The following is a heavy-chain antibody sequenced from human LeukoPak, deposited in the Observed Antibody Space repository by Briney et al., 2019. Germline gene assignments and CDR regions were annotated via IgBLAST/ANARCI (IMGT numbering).Heavy chain of an antibody. CDR1: GYTFTGYY. CDR2: INPNSGGT. CDR3: ARVKYYYGSGRLNWFDP. J-gene: IGHJ5*02. V-gene: IGHV1-2*02. Sequence: EASVKVSCKASGYTFTGYYMHWVRQAPGQGLEWMGWINPNSGGTNYAQKFQGRVTMTRDTSISTAYMELSRLRSDDTAVYYCARVKYYYGSGRLNWFDPWGQGTLVTVSS. D-gene: IGHD3-10*01.